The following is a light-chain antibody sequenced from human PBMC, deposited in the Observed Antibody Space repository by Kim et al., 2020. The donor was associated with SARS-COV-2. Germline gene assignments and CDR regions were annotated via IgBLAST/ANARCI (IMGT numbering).Light chain of an antibody. CDR2: EDN. V-gene: IGLV6-57*01. Sequence: KTVPLSCPRSSGSIASNYVQWYQQRPGSSPTTVIYEDNQRPSGVPDRFSGSIDSSSNSASLTISGLKTEDEADYYCQSYDSSNQVFGGGTKLTVL. CDR3: QSYDSSNQV. CDR1: SGSIASNY. J-gene: IGLJ3*02.